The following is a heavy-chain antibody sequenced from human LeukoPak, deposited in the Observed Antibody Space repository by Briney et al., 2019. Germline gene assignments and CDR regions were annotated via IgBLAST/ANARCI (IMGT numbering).Heavy chain of an antibody. V-gene: IGHV4-59*08. J-gene: IGHJ4*02. D-gene: IGHD1-7*01. CDR2: IYYSGST. CDR3: ARFLGQTGITGTTGFDY. Sequence: SETLSLTCTVSGGSISSYYWSWIRQPPGKGLEWIGYIYYSGSTNYNPSLKSRVTISVDTSKNQFSLKLSSVTAADTAVYYCARFLGQTGITGTTGFDYWGQGTLVTVSS. CDR1: GGSISSYY.